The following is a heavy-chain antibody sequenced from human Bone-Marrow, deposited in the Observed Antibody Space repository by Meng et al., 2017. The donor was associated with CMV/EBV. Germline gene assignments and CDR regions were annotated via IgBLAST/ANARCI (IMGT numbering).Heavy chain of an antibody. CDR1: GFIFRTYA. Sequence: GESLKISCAASGFIFRTYAMHWVRQAPGKGLEWVTLIAYDGSNKYYADSVKGRFTISRDNSKNTLYLQMNSLRAEDTAVYYCARGKGSYVADDYGMDVWGQGNTVNVAS. V-gene: IGHV3-30*04. D-gene: IGHD3-10*02. CDR3: ARGKGSYVADDYGMDV. J-gene: IGHJ6*01. CDR2: IAYDGSNK.